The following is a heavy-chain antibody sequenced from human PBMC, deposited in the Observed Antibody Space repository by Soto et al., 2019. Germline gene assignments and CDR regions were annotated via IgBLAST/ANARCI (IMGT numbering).Heavy chain of an antibody. V-gene: IGHV3-66*01. CDR3: ARGDCTGTSCSSGPPPSLDY. D-gene: IGHD2-15*01. Sequence: EVQMVESGGGLVQPGGSLRLSCAVSGFNVTTNYITWVRQAPGKGLEWVSVIYSGGSGGSTYSADFVKGRFTISRDNTTNSMYPQLNLLRAAHTPVSSCARGDCTGTSCSSGPPPSLDYWGPGIPVTFSS. J-gene: IGHJ4*02. CDR1: GFNVTTNY. CDR2: IYSGGSGGST.